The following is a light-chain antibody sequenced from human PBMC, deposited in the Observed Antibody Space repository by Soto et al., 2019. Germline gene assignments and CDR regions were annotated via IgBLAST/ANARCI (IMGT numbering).Light chain of an antibody. CDR2: AAS. CDR3: QQSYSTLWT. CDR1: QSISSY. V-gene: IGKV1-39*01. J-gene: IGKJ1*01. Sequence: DIQMTQSPSSLSASVGDRVTITCRASQSISSYLNWYQQIPGKPPRLLINAASSLQSGVPSRFSGSGSGTDFTLTISSLQPEDFATYYCQQSYSTLWTFGQGTKGDIK.